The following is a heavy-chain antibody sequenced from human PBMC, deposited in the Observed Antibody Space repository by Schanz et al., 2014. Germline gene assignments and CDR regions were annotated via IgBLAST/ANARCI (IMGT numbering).Heavy chain of an antibody. J-gene: IGHJ4*02. CDR2: INTGSGDT. V-gene: IGHV1-3*04. CDR3: ARSAGRDFWSGYYTRFDY. D-gene: IGHD3-3*01. Sequence: QVQVVQSGAELKKPGASVKVSCKASGYTFSSHGIHWLRQAPGQSLEWMGWINTGSGDTKYSQNFQGRVTITRDTSASTAYMKLSRLRSDHTAVYYGARSAGRDFWSGYYTRFDYWGQGTLVTVSS. CDR1: GYTFSSHG.